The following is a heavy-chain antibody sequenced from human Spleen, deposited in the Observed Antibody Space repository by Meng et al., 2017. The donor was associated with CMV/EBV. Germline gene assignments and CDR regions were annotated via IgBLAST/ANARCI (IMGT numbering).Heavy chain of an antibody. V-gene: IGHV3-11*04. Sequence: GESLKISCAASGFTFSEYYMSWIRQAPGKGLEWIAYITASGNMINQPDSVKGRFTISRDNSKNTLYLQMNSLRAEDTAVYYCAKDIREATWLIYYYYGMDVWGQGTTVTVSS. CDR2: ITASGNMI. CDR3: AKDIREATWLIYYYYGMDV. CDR1: GFTFSEYY. J-gene: IGHJ6*02. D-gene: IGHD5-12*01.